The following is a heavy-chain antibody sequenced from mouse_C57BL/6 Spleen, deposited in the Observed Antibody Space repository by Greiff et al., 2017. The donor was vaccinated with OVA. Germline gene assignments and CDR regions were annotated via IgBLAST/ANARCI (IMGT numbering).Heavy chain of an antibody. V-gene: IGHV1-55*01. CDR1: GYTFTSYW. D-gene: IGHD1-1*01. Sequence: VQLQQPGAELVKPGASVKMSCKASGYTFTSYWITWVKQRPGQGLEWIGDIYPGSGSTNYNEKFKSKATLTVDTSSSTAYMQLSSLTSENSAVYYCARWGCGSSFYCYFDFWGTGTTVTVSS. J-gene: IGHJ1*03. CDR3: ARWGCGSSFYCYFDF. CDR2: IYPGSGST.